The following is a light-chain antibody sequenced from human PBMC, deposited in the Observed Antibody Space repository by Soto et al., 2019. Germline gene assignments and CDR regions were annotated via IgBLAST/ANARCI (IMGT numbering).Light chain of an antibody. V-gene: IGLV1-40*01. Sequence: SELKPPPSVSGAPGQRVTLSCPGTSSNIGAGYEVHWYHQLPGTAPKFLVSGNDNRPSGVPDRLSASKSGTSGSLAITGLQAEDEGHYYCQSYDRGLTAYVFGT. J-gene: IGLJ1*01. CDR2: GND. CDR1: SSNIGAGYE. CDR3: QSYDRGLTAYV.